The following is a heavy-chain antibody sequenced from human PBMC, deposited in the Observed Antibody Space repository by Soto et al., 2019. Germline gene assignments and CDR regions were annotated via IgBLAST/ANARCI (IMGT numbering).Heavy chain of an antibody. CDR1: GASFSGSY. Sequence: SETLSLTCAVSGASFSGSYWTWVRRPPGEGLEWIGEIHDNGSSSYNPSLKSRVTISVDTSRMQFSLKLRSVTVADTAIYYCARGRPYGGGFDPWGQGTLVTVSS. J-gene: IGHJ5*02. V-gene: IGHV4-34*01. CDR2: IHDNGSS. CDR3: ARGRPYGGGFDP. D-gene: IGHD2-8*01.